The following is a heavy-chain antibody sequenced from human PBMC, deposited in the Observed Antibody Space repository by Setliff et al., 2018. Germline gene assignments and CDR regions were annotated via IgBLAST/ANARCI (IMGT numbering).Heavy chain of an antibody. J-gene: IGHJ4*02. CDR3: VRGYSSGLLEY. D-gene: IGHD6-19*01. V-gene: IGHV1-69*13. CDR2: IFPKFGTT. CDR1: GGTFSTYA. Sequence: EASVKVSCKLSGGTFSTYAVNWVRQAPGQGLEWMGGIFPKFGTTNYAEKFQGRVTVTADESTTTAFMELTSLRSDDTAIYYCVRGYSSGLLEYWGQGTLVTVLL.